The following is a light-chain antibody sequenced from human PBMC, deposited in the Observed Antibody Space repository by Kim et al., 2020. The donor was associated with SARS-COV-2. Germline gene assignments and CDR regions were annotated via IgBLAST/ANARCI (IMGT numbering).Light chain of an antibody. Sequence: GQSVTISCTGTSSDVGNYNFVSWYQHHPGKAPRLMLYEVTKRPSGVPDRFSGSKSGNTASLTVSGLQAEDEADYYCTSYAGSNNLIFGGGTKVTVL. J-gene: IGLJ2*01. CDR2: EVT. CDR1: SSDVGNYNF. V-gene: IGLV2-8*01. CDR3: TSYAGSNNLI.